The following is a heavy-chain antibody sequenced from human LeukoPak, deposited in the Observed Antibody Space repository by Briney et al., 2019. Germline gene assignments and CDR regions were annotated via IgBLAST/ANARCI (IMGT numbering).Heavy chain of an antibody. CDR1: GDSISSSSYY. D-gene: IGHD3-10*01. CDR2: IYYGGST. CDR3: ARPIRGVMHPLDY. V-gene: IGHV4-39*01. J-gene: IGHJ4*02. Sequence: PSETLSLTCTVSGDSISSSSYYWGWIRQPPGKGLEWIGSIYYGGSTYYNPSLKSRVTISVDTSKNQLSLKLSSVTAADTAVYYCARPIRGVMHPLDYWGQGTLVTVSS.